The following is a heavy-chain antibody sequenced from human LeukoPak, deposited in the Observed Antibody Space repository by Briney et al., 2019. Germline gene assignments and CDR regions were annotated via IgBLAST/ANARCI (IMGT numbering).Heavy chain of an antibody. Sequence: ASVKVSCKASGYTFSNFGINWVRQAPGQGLEWIAWISGNNDNPNYGQKFQGRFAVTTDSSTSTAYMELRNLRSDDTAVYYCARDGTSTDDYWGQGTLVTVSS. CDR1: GYTFSNFG. V-gene: IGHV1-18*01. CDR3: ARDGTSTDDY. J-gene: IGHJ4*02. D-gene: IGHD2-2*01. CDR2: ISGNNDNP.